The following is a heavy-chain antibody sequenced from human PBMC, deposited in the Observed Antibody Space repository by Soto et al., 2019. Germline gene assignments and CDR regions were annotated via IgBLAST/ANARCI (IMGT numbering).Heavy chain of an antibody. D-gene: IGHD2-8*01. V-gene: IGHV4-34*01. J-gene: IGHJ4*02. CDR3: ARWAHNCTNGVCYIRYFDY. CDR2: INHSGST. CDR1: GGSFSGYY. Sequence: QVQLQQWGAGLLKPSETLSLTCAVYGGSFSGYYWSWIRQPPGKGLEWIGEINHSGSTNYNPSLKSRVTISVDTSKNQFSLKLSSVTAADTAVYYCARWAHNCTNGVCYIRYFDYWGQGTLVTVSS.